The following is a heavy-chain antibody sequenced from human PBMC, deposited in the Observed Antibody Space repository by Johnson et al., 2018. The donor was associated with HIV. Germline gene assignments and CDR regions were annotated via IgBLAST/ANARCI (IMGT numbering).Heavy chain of an antibody. CDR1: GFTFDDYG. V-gene: IGHV3-20*04. J-gene: IGHJ3*02. Sequence: VQVVESGGAVVRPGGSLRLSCAASGFTFDDYGMSWVRQAPGKGLEWVSGINWTGGSTGYVDSVKGRFTISRDNAKNSLYLQMNSLRAEDTALYYCAREGPGYSSGWYAFDIWGQGTMVTVSS. D-gene: IGHD6-19*01. CDR2: INWTGGST. CDR3: AREGPGYSSGWYAFDI.